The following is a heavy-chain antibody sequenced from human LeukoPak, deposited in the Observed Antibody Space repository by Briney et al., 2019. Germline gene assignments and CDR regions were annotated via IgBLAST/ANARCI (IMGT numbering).Heavy chain of an antibody. CDR2: IYYTGTA. J-gene: IGHJ6*03. V-gene: IGHV4-59*01. Sequence: PSQTLSLTCTVSGDSISSYYWSWIRQPPGKGLEWIGYIYYTGTANYNPSLKSRVTISVDTCKNQFSLKLSSVTAADTAVYYCARIWWDYYYYMDVWGKGTTVTVSS. CDR3: ARIWWDYYYYMDV. CDR1: GDSISSYY. D-gene: IGHD2-8*02.